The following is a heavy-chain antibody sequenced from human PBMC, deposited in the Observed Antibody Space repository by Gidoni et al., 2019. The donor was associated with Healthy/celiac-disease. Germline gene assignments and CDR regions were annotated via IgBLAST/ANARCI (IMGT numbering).Heavy chain of an antibody. D-gene: IGHD3-10*01. V-gene: IGHV3-53*01. Sequence: EVQLVESGGGLIQPGGSLKPSCAASGFTVRSNYMSWVGQAPGKGLEWVAVIYSGGRTYYADSEKGRFTIARDNSKNTLYLQMNSLRAEDTAVYYCARAKDHYYGSGYFDYWGQGTLVTVSS. CDR3: ARAKDHYYGSGYFDY. CDR1: GFTVRSNY. J-gene: IGHJ4*02. CDR2: IYSGGRT.